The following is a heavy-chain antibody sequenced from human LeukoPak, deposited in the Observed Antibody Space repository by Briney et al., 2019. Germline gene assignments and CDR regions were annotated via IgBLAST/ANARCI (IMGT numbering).Heavy chain of an antibody. Sequence: GGSLRLSCAASGFTFSSYAMSWVRQAPGKGLEWVSAISGSGGNTYYADSVKGRFTISRDNSKNTLYLQMNSLRAEDTAVYYCAKDLRYCSGGSCYSGFDYWGQGTLVTVSS. CDR2: ISGSGGNT. CDR1: GFTFSSYA. J-gene: IGHJ4*02. D-gene: IGHD2-15*01. V-gene: IGHV3-23*01. CDR3: AKDLRYCSGGSCYSGFDY.